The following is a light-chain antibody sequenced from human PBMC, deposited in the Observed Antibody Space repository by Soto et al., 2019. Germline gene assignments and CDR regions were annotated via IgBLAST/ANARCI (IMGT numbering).Light chain of an antibody. CDR2: ESS. CDR3: QSYDSSLSVVV. V-gene: IGLV1-40*01. CDR1: SSNIGAEYD. J-gene: IGLJ2*01. Sequence: QSVLTQPSSVSGAPGQTVTISCTGSSSNIGAEYDVHWYQQLPGGAPKLLIYESSDRLSGVPDRFSGSKSGASASLAITGLQAEDEAHYYCQSYDSSLSVVVFGGGTKVTVL.